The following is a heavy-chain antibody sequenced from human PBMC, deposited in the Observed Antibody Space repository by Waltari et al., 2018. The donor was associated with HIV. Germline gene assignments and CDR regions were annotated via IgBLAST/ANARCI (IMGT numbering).Heavy chain of an antibody. Sequence: QVVESGGALVQPGGSLRLSCVASGFTFSDFWMNWVRQAPGKGLGWLANIKGDGSVRKYVGSVEGRCSIFRDNAKRSVYREMHGLTVEDTATYDCTGGHYSVWGRGTLVTVSS. CDR3: TGGHYSV. V-gene: IGHV3-7*01. CDR1: GFTFSDFW. CDR2: IKGDGSVR. J-gene: IGHJ2*01. D-gene: IGHD4-4*01.